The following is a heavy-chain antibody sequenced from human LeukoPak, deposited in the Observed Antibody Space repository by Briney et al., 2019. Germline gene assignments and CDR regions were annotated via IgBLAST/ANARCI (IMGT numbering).Heavy chain of an antibody. CDR3: ARARDYYGSGEIDY. CDR2: ISYDGSNK. J-gene: IGHJ4*02. CDR1: GFTFSSYA. V-gene: IGHV3-30-3*01. D-gene: IGHD3-10*01. Sequence: GGSLRLSCAASGFTFSSYAMHWVRQAPGKGMEWVAVISYDGSNKYYADSVKGRFTISRDNSKNTLYLQMNSLRAEDTAVYYCARARDYYGSGEIDYWGQGTLVTVSS.